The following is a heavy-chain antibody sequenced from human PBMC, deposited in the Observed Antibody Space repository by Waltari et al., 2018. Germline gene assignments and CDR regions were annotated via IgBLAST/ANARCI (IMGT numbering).Heavy chain of an antibody. CDR3: MSSLISGTTL. V-gene: IGHV3-48*03. CDR2: ISTSGTSI. J-gene: IGHJ4*02. D-gene: IGHD1-20*01. CDR1: GFTFSNYA. Sequence: EVQLVQSGGGLLQPGGSGRLTCAASGFTFSNYAINWVRQAPGKGLEWISHISTSGTSIYYADSVRGRFTISRDNTKNSLYLQMNSLRAEDTAVYYCMSSLISGTTLWGQGTLVTVSS.